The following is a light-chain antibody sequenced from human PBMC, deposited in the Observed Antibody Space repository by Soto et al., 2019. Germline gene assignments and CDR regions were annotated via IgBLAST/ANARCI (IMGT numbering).Light chain of an antibody. CDR2: GAS. Sequence: EIVMTQSPATLSVSPGETATLSCRASHNINTNLAWYQQKPGQAPRLLIYGASTRAATFPARFSGSGSGTEFTLTISSLRSEDCAVYFCQHYNAWPPYAFGQGTKLEIK. V-gene: IGKV3-15*01. CDR3: QHYNAWPPYA. CDR1: HNINTN. J-gene: IGKJ2*01.